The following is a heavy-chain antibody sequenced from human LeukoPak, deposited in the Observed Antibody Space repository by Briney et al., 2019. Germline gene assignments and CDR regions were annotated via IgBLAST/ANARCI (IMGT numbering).Heavy chain of an antibody. D-gene: IGHD1-26*01. CDR3: ARDDGSYGDY. CDR1: GGSISSYY. V-gene: IGHV4-59*01. Sequence: PSETLSLTCTVSGGSISSYYWSWIRQPPGKGLEWIGYIYYSGSTNYNPSLKSRVTISVDTSKNQFSLKLSSVTAADTAVYYCARDDGSYGDYWGQGTLVTVSS. CDR2: IYYSGST. J-gene: IGHJ4*02.